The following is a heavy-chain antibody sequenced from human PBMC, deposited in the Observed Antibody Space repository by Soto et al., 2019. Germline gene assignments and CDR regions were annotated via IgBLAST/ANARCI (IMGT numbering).Heavy chain of an antibody. Sequence: GGSLRLSCAASGFTFSSYAMSWVRQAPGKGLEWVSAISGSGGSTYYADSVKGRFAISRDNSKNTLYLQMNSLRAEDTAVYYCAKVVEMATIPSYYDAFDIWGQGTMVTVSS. D-gene: IGHD5-12*01. CDR1: GFTFSSYA. V-gene: IGHV3-23*01. CDR3: AKVVEMATIPSYYDAFDI. J-gene: IGHJ3*02. CDR2: ISGSGGST.